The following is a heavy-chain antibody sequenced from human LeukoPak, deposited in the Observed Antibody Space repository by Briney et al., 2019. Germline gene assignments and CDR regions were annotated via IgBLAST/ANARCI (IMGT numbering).Heavy chain of an antibody. D-gene: IGHD4-17*01. J-gene: IGHJ4*02. CDR3: ARSIRYYGDYDY. Sequence: GGSLRLSCAASGFTFSSFGMHWVRQAPGKGLEWVAVIWNDGSNNYYADSVKGRFTISRDNSKNTLYLQMNSLRAEDTAVYYCARSIRYYGDYDYWGQGTLVTVSS. V-gene: IGHV3-33*01. CDR2: IWNDGSNN. CDR1: GFTFSSFG.